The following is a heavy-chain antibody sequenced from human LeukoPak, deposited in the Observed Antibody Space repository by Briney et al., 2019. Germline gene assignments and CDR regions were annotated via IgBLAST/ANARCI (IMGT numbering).Heavy chain of an antibody. CDR1: GGSISSYY. D-gene: IGHD6-19*01. V-gene: IGHV4-59*01. CDR2: IYYSGST. Sequence: SETLSLTCTVSGGSISSYYWSWIRQPPGKGLEWIGYIYYSGSTNYNPSLKSRVTISVDTSKNQFSPKLSSVTAADTAVYYCARAGYSSYYFEYWGQGTLVTVSS. CDR3: ARAGYSSYYFEY. J-gene: IGHJ4*02.